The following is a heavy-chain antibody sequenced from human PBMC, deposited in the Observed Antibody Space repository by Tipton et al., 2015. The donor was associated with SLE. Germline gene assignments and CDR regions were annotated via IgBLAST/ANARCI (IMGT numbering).Heavy chain of an antibody. J-gene: IGHJ5*02. CDR1: GGSFSGYY. D-gene: IGHD3-22*01. CDR3: ATSPYYCDRSGFYYLNWFDP. CDR2: INHSGST. Sequence: TLSLTCAVYGGSFSGYYWSWIRQSPGKGLEWIGDINHSGSTNYNPSLKSRVTISVDTSKNQFSLRLSSVTAADTAVYYCATSPYYCDRSGFYYLNWFDPWGQGILVTVSS. V-gene: IGHV4-34*01.